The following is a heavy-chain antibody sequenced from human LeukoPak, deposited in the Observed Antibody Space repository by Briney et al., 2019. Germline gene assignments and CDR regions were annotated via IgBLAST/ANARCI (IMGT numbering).Heavy chain of an antibody. CDR3: SRNGLVDFDY. Sequence: PGQSLRLSCTTSGFAFDDFAMSWVRQPAGKGLEWVGFIRRRAYGGAAEYVASVKGRFIISRDDSKGIAYSQMNSLKTEDTAVYYCSRNGLVDFDYWGQGSRVIVSP. CDR2: IRRRAYGGAA. CDR1: GFAFDDFA. V-gene: IGHV3-49*04. J-gene: IGHJ4*02.